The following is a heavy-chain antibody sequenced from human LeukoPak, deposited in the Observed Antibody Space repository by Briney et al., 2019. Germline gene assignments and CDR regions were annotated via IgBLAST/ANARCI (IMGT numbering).Heavy chain of an antibody. V-gene: IGHV3-30*02. D-gene: IGHD1-1*01. J-gene: IGHJ4*02. CDR1: GFTFRSSG. Sequence: GGSLRLSCAASGFTFRSSGMHWVRQTPGKGLEWVAFIWYDGNEIYYADSVKGRFTISRDNSRNTLYLQMNSLRTEDMAVYYCAREQQGRRAAFDYWGQGTPVTVSS. CDR2: IWYDGNEI. CDR3: AREQQGRRAAFDY.